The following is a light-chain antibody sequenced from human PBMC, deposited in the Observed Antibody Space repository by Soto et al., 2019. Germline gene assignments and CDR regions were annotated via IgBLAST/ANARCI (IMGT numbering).Light chain of an antibody. Sequence: DLQLTQSPSFLSASVGDRVTITCRASQDISNHFAWYQQKPGKASSLLIYHASTLQSGVPSRSSGSQSGTEFTLTISRLQPEDFATYYCQQLYSYPLTFGPGTKVDVK. CDR1: QDISNH. CDR3: QQLYSYPLT. J-gene: IGKJ3*01. CDR2: HAS. V-gene: IGKV1-9*01.